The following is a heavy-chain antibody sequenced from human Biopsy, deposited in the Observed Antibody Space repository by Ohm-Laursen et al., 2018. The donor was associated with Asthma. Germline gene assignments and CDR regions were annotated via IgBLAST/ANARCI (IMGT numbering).Heavy chain of an antibody. V-gene: IGHV3-7*01. CDR2: LTGDGSQK. D-gene: IGHD6-19*01. CDR1: GFTFGNFW. Sequence: SLRLSCAATGFTFGNFWMSWARQTPGKGLEWVATLTGDGSQKFYVDSVTGRFTISRDNSKNSLSLQMNSLTAEDTAVYYCAREGVAGTHIEDWGQGTLVTVSS. J-gene: IGHJ4*02. CDR3: AREGVAGTHIED.